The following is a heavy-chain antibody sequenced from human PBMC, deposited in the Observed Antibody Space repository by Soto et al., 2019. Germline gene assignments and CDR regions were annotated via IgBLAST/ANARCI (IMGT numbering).Heavy chain of an antibody. Sequence: QLQMEESGPGLVKPSETLSLSCTVSGVSISKSSYYWGWIRQPPGRGLEWIGSIHSSGSTSYNPSLESRVTMSVDTSKNQFSLRLNSVTAADTAVYYCARLVIVPAAMSDYYMDVWGKGATVTVSS. V-gene: IGHV4-39*01. CDR3: ARLVIVPAAMSDYYMDV. J-gene: IGHJ6*03. D-gene: IGHD2-2*01. CDR2: IHSSGST. CDR1: GVSISKSSYY.